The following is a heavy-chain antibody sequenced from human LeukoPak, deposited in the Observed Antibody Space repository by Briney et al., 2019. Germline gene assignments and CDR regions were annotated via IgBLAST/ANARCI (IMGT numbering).Heavy chain of an antibody. D-gene: IGHD3-10*01. CDR1: GGSFSGHY. CDR3: ARGVRYYGSGSKNKIFDY. V-gene: IGHV4-34*01. J-gene: IGHJ4*02. CDR2: INHSGST. Sequence: PSETLSLTCAVYGGSFSGHYWSWIRQPPGKGLEWVGEINHSGSTNYNPSLKSRVTISVDTSRNQFSLKLSSVTAADTAVYYCARGVRYYGSGSKNKIFDYWGQGTLVTVSS.